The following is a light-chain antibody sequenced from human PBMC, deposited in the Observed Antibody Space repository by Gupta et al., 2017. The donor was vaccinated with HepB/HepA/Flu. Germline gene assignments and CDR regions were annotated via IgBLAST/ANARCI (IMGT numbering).Light chain of an antibody. CDR1: QSVSSY. V-gene: IGKV3-11*01. J-gene: IGKJ2*01. CDR2: DAS. Sequence: EIVLTQSPATLSLSPGERATLSCRASQSVSSYLAWYQQKPGQAPRLLIYDASNRATGIPARFSGSGSGTDFTLTISSLEPEDFAVYYCQQRSNWPSYTFGQGTKLEIE. CDR3: QQRSNWPSYT.